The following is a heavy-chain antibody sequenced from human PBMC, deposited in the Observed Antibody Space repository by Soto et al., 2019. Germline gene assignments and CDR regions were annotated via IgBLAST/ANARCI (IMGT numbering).Heavy chain of an antibody. Sequence: PSETLSLTCAVSGGPISSGGYSWSWIRQPPGKGLEWIGYIYHSGSTYYNPSLKSRVTISVDRSKNQFSLKLSSVTAADTAVYYCARLGYCSGGSCYYYGLDVWGQGTTVSVSS. CDR1: GGPISSGGYS. CDR3: ARLGYCSGGSCYYYGLDV. CDR2: IYHSGST. D-gene: IGHD2-15*01. V-gene: IGHV4-30-2*01. J-gene: IGHJ6*02.